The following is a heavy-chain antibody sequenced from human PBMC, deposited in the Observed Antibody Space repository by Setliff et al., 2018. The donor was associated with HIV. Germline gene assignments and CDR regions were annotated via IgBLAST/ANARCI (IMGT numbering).Heavy chain of an antibody. V-gene: IGHV1-24*01. Sequence: ASVKVSCKVYGYTLSELSIHWVRQAPGKGLEWMGYFDPQDGETVYAQKFQGRVTMTRDTSTSTVYMELSSLRSEDTAVYYCAGSTSFDPTFDYWGQGTLVTVSS. D-gene: IGHD3-9*01. CDR2: FDPQDGET. CDR1: GYTLSELS. J-gene: IGHJ4*02. CDR3: AGSTSFDPTFDY.